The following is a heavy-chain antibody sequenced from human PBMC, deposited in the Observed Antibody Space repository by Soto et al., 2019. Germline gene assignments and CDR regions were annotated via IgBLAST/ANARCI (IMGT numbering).Heavy chain of an antibody. CDR3: AKATMTLVVIRLDS. CDR2: ISYDGSNK. J-gene: IGHJ4*02. Sequence: GGSLRLSCAASGFTFSSYAMHWVRQAPGKGLEWVAVISYDGSNKYCADSVKGRFTISRDNSKNILYLQMNSLRAEDTAVYYCAKATMTLVVIRLDSWGQGTLVTVSS. CDR1: GFTFSSYA. D-gene: IGHD3-22*01. V-gene: IGHV3-30-3*01.